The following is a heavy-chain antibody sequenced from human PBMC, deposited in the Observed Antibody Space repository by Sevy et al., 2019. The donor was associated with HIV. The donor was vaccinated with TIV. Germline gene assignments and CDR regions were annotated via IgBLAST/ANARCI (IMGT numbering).Heavy chain of an antibody. D-gene: IGHD3-3*02. J-gene: IGHJ5*02. CDR2: ISSRDATI. CDR3: ARVGAYYHKGLDT. Sequence: GGSLRLSCEASGFTFSNYEMNWVRQAPGKGLEWISYISSRDATIYYADSVKGRFSISRDNAKSSLSLQMNSLRAEDTAVYYCARVGAYYHKGLDTWGQGTRVTISS. CDR1: GFTFSNYE. V-gene: IGHV3-48*03.